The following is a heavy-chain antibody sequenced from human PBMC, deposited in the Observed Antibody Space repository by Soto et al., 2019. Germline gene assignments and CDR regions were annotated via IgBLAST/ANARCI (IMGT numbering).Heavy chain of an antibody. CDR1: GGTFSSYG. Sequence: QVQLVQSGAEVKKPGSSVKVSCKASGGTFSSYGISWVRQAPGQGLEWMGGIIPIFGTANYAQKFQGRVTMTADVSTSTAYMELSSLRSEDTAVYYGAGSRAESSGYYEQKWDYWGQGTLVTVSS. V-gene: IGHV1-69*01. CDR2: IIPIFGTA. D-gene: IGHD3-22*01. J-gene: IGHJ4*02. CDR3: AGSRAESSGYYEQKWDY.